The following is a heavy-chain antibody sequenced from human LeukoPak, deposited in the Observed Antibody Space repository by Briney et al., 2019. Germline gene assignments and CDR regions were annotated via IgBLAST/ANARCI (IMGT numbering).Heavy chain of an antibody. CDR1: GYSFTSYW. V-gene: IGHV5-51*01. CDR2: IFPDDSDT. J-gene: IGHJ5*01. CDR3: ARHSDITVADS. D-gene: IGHD6-19*01. Sequence: PGESLKISCKGSGYSFTSYWIAWVRQMPGKGLEWMGIIFPDDSDTRYSPSFPGLVTISADKSISTAYLQWNSLKASDTAMYYCARHSDITVADSWGQGTLVTVSS.